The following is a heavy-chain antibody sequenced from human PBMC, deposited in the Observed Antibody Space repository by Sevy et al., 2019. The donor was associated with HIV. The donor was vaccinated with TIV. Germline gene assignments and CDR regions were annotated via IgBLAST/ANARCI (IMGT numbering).Heavy chain of an antibody. J-gene: IGHJ4*03. CDR2: ISYDGSNK. Sequence: GGSLRLSCAASGFTFSSYAMHWVRQAPGKGLEWVAVISYDGSNKYYADSVKGRFTISRDNSKNTLYLQMNSLRAEDTAVYYCARDLPLYCSSTSCYGGYFDYWGQGTTVTVSS. CDR1: GFTFSSYA. D-gene: IGHD2-2*01. CDR3: ARDLPLYCSSTSCYGGYFDY. V-gene: IGHV3-30*04.